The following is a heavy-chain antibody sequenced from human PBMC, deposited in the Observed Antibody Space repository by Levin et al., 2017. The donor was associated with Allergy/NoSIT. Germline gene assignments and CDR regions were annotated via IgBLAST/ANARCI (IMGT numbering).Heavy chain of an antibody. V-gene: IGHV3-53*01. CDR1: GFTVSSNY. Sequence: GGSLRLSCAASGFTVSSNYMSWVRRAPGKGLEWVSILYSGGSAYFADSVKGRFTISRDNSKNTVFLQMSSLRAEATAVYYGARVPPRGGGYYVDYWGQGTLVTVSS. CDR3: ARVPPRGGGYYVDY. D-gene: IGHD3-22*01. J-gene: IGHJ4*02. CDR2: LYSGGSA.